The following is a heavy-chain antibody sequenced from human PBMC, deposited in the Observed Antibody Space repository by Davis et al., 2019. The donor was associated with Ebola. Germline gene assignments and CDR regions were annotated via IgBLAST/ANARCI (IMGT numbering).Heavy chain of an antibody. CDR3: ARGSRNMDV. J-gene: IGHJ6*02. CDR1: GFSFSSHY. CDR2: INSGSTTT. Sequence: GESLKISCAASGFSFSSHYMYWVRQAPGKGLEWISSINSGSTTTYYADSVKGRFTISRDNAKDSLYLQMNSLRAEDTAVYYCARGSRNMDVWGQGTTVTVSS. V-gene: IGHV3-48*04.